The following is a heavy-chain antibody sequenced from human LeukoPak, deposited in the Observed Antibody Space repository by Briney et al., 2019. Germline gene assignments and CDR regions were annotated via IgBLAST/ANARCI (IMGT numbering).Heavy chain of an antibody. V-gene: IGHV1-18*01. CDR1: GYTFTSYG. CDR2: ISAYNGNT. Sequence: ASVKVSCKVSGYTFTSYGISWVRQAPGQGLEWMGWISAYNGNTNYAQKLQGRVTMTADTSTSTAYMELRSLRSDDTAVYYCARAAESLVGATPHFDYWGQGTLVTVSS. J-gene: IGHJ4*02. D-gene: IGHD1-26*01. CDR3: ARAAESLVGATPHFDY.